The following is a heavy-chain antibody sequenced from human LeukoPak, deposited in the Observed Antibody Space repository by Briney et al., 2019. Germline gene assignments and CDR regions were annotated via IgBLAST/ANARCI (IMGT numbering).Heavy chain of an antibody. CDR2: IKLDGTEK. Sequence: GGSLRLSCAASGFTFSSYWMHWVRQAPGKGLEWVANIKLDGTEKYYVDSVKGRFTISRDNAKNSLYLQMNSLRAEDTAVYYCASDRFYFGVWGQGILLTVSS. CDR3: ASDRFYFGV. CDR1: GFTFSSYW. J-gene: IGHJ4*02. D-gene: IGHD3-16*01. V-gene: IGHV3-7*05.